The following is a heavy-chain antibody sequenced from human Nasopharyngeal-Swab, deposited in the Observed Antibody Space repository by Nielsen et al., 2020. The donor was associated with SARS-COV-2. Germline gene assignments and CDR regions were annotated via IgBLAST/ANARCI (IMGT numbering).Heavy chain of an antibody. Sequence: GESLKISCAASGFTFSSYGMHWVRQAPGKGLEWVAVISYDGSNKYYADSVKGRFTISRDNSKITLYLQMNSLRAEDTAVYYCARETVAGTRPDYWGQGTLVTVSS. CDR2: ISYDGSNK. J-gene: IGHJ4*02. D-gene: IGHD6-19*01. CDR1: GFTFSSYG. CDR3: ARETVAGTRPDY. V-gene: IGHV3-30*03.